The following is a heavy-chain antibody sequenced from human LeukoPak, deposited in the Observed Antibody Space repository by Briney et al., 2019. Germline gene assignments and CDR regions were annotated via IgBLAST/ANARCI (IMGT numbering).Heavy chain of an antibody. CDR1: GGSISSGSYY. Sequence: SETLSLTCTVSGGSISSGSYYWSWIRQPAGKGLEWIGRIYTSGSTHYNPSLKSRVTMSVDTSKNQFSLKLSSVTAADTAVYYCARDRSPYSNYGAFDIWGQGTMVTVSS. CDR2: IYTSGST. D-gene: IGHD4-11*01. CDR3: ARDRSPYSNYGAFDI. V-gene: IGHV4-61*02. J-gene: IGHJ3*02.